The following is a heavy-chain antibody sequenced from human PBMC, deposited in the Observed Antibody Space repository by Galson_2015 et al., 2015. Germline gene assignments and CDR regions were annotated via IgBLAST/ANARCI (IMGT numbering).Heavy chain of an antibody. D-gene: IGHD2-8*01. Sequence: SLRLSCAASGFTFSSYAMSWVRQAPGKGLEWVSAIAGGAESTYYADSVKGRFTISRDNSRNTLYLQMNGLRAEDTAVYYCAKARYCANGVCYGQYYMDVWGEGTTVTVSS. CDR1: GFTFSSYA. CDR3: AKARYCANGVCYGQYYMDV. J-gene: IGHJ6*03. CDR2: IAGGAEST. V-gene: IGHV3-23*01.